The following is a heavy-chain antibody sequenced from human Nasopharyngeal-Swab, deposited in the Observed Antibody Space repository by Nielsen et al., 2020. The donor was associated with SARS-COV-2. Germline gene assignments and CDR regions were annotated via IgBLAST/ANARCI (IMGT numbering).Heavy chain of an antibody. CDR3: AKDIGFGELEYWFDP. CDR1: GFTFSSYG. V-gene: IGHV3-30*18. D-gene: IGHD3-10*01. J-gene: IGHJ5*02. Sequence: GGSLRLSCAASGFTFSSYGMHWVRQAPGKGLEWVAVISYDGSNKYYADSVKGRFTISRDNSKNTLYLQMNSLRAEDTAVYYCAKDIGFGELEYWFDPWGQGTLVTVSS. CDR2: ISYDGSNK.